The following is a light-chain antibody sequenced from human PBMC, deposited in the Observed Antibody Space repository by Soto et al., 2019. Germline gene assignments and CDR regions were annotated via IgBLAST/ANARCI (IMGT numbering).Light chain of an antibody. CDR3: CSYAGSSNWV. CDR1: SSDVGSYNL. J-gene: IGLJ3*02. CDR2: EDT. V-gene: IGLV2-23*01. Sequence: QSVLTQPASVSGSPGQSITISCTGTSSDVGSYNLVSWYQQHPGKAPKLMIYEDTKRPSGISNRFSGSKSGNTASLTISGLQAEDEGDYYCCSYAGSSNWVFGGGTQLTVL.